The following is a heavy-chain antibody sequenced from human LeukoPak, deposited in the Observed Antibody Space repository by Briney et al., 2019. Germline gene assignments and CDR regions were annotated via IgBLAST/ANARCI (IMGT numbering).Heavy chain of an antibody. D-gene: IGHD3-22*01. Sequence: GGSLRLSCAASGFTFSNYGLSWVRQAPGKGLEWVSGITGSGGSTYYADSVKGRFTISRDNSKNTLYLQMNNLRAEDTALYYCAKISGYYPFDYWGQGTLVTVSS. V-gene: IGHV3-23*01. CDR3: AKISGYYPFDY. CDR2: ITGSGGST. J-gene: IGHJ4*02. CDR1: GFTFSNYG.